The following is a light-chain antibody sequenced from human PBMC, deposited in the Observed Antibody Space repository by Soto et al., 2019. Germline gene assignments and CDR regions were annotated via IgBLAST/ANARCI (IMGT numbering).Light chain of an antibody. CDR2: DNN. CDR1: SSNIGNNY. V-gene: IGLV1-51*01. J-gene: IGLJ2*01. CDR3: GTWDSSLSAVV. Sequence: QSVLTQPPSVSAAPGQTVTISCSGSSSNIGNNYVSWYQQLPGTAPKLLIYDNNKRPSGIRDRFSGSKSGTSATLGITVLQAGDEADYYCGTWDSSLSAVVFGGGTKLTVL.